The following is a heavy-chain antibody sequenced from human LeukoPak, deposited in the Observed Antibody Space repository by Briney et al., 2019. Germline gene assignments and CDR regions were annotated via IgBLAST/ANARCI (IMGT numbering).Heavy chain of an antibody. CDR1: GYTFTGYF. CDR3: ARDLDGSSGCDY. Sequence: ASVKVSCKASGYTFTGYFMLWVRQAPGQELEWMGRINTNSGGTNYEQKFPSRVTTTSDTSISTAYIELTRLRSDDNAVYYCARDLDGSSGCDYWGQGTLVTVSS. CDR2: INTNSGGT. D-gene: IGHD6-13*01. V-gene: IGHV1-2*02. J-gene: IGHJ4*02.